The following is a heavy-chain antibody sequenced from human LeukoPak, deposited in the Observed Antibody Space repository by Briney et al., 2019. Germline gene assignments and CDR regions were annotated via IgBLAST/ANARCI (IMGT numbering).Heavy chain of an antibody. CDR1: GFTFTSSA. V-gene: IGHV1-58*02. CDR2: IVVGSGNT. J-gene: IGHJ5*02. CDR3: ALGAYYYDSSGYYP. Sequence: GTSVKVSCKASGFTFTSSAMQWVRQARGQRLEWIGWIVVGSGNTNYAQKFKERVTITRDMSTSTAYMELSSLRSEDTAVYYCALGAYYYDSSGYYPWGQGTLVTVSS. D-gene: IGHD3-22*01.